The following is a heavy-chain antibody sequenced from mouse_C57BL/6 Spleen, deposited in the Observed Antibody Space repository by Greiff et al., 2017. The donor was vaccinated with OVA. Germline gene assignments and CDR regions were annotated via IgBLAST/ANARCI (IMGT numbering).Heavy chain of an antibody. Sequence: VQLQQSGPGLVKPSQSLSLTCSVTGYSITSGYYWNWIRQFPGNKLEWMGYISYDGSNNYNPSLKNRISITRDTSKNQFFLKLNSVTTEDTATYYCARGGDYAYYFDYWGQGTTLTVSS. CDR2: ISYDGSN. V-gene: IGHV3-6*01. J-gene: IGHJ2*01. CDR1: GYSITSGYY. CDR3: ARGGDYAYYFDY. D-gene: IGHD2-4*01.